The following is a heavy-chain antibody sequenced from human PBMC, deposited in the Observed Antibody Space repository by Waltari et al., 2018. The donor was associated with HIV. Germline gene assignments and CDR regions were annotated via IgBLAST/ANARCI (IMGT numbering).Heavy chain of an antibody. Sequence: EVQLVESGGGLVKPGRSLRLSCAASGFTFSDFALSWFRHALGKGREWGSFMRRKSKGGTKECSGNLKGRLTISRNDSRSSVNLQMSSLKTENTAVYYCSRDNLDPAAMWEPYNWFVPWGQGTLVTVSS. CDR2: MRRKSKGGTK. CDR1: GFTFSDFA. CDR3: SRDNLDPAAMWEPYNWFVP. J-gene: IGHJ5*02. D-gene: IGHD2-2*01. V-gene: IGHV3-49*05.